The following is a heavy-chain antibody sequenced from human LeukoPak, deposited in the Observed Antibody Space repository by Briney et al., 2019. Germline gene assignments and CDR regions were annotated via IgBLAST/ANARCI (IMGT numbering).Heavy chain of an antibody. CDR1: GYSFTSYW. Sequence: GESLKISCKGSGYSFTSYWIVWVRQMPGKGLEWMGIIYPGDSDTRYSPSFQGQVTISVDKSISTAYLQWSSLKASDTAIYYCAKQEGPTSYYYYGMDVWGQGTTVTVSS. J-gene: IGHJ6*02. CDR2: IYPGDSDT. V-gene: IGHV5-51*01. CDR3: AKQEGPTSYYYYGMDV.